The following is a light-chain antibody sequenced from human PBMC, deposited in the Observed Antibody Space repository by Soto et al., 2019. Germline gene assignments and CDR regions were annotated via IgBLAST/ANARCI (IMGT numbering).Light chain of an antibody. CDR3: QQYNIPPWA. V-gene: IGKV1-5*03. CDR1: DNIGPW. Sequence: DIQMTQSPSTLSASIGDSVANTRRASDNIGPWVAWYQQKPGKAPKLLIYKASTLETGAPSRFAGSGSGTGFTLTISSLQPDDFATYDCQQYNIPPWAFGQGTKVELK. CDR2: KAS. J-gene: IGKJ1*01.